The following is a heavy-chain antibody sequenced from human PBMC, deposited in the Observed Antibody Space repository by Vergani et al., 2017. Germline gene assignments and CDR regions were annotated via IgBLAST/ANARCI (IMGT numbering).Heavy chain of an antibody. CDR2: IKQDGSEK. D-gene: IGHD3-9*01. V-gene: IGHV3-7*01. Sequence: EVQLVESEGGSVQPGGSLRLSCLISEFTFSFYWMRWVRQAPGKGLEWVANIKQDGSEKHYVGSVKGRFTISRDNAKSSLYLQMKSLRAEDTAIYYCARLTSGFGAFDIWGQGTMVTVSS. J-gene: IGHJ3*02. CDR3: ARLTSGFGAFDI. CDR1: EFTFSFYW.